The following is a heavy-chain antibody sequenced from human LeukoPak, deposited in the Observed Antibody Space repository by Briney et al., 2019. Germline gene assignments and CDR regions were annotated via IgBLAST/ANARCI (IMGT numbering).Heavy chain of an antibody. J-gene: IGHJ6*03. CDR1: GFMFSSYE. V-gene: IGHV3-48*03. CDR3: ARGRSGSRSYYYYMDV. Sequence: GGSLRLSCAASGFMFSSYEMNWVRQAPGKGLEWVSYIRSRGGTIYYADSVKGRFTISRDNAKNSLYLQMNSLRAEDTAVYYCARGRSGSRSYYYYMDVWGKGTTVTISS. D-gene: IGHD6-13*01. CDR2: IRSRGGTI.